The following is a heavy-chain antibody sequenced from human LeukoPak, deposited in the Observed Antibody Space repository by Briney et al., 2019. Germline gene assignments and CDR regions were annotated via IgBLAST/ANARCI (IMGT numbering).Heavy chain of an antibody. CDR3: ARTTEGYAGGPGYSYYYYMDV. CDR1: GGSITNYY. D-gene: IGHD5-12*01. Sequence: SETLSLTCTVSGGSITNYYWSWIRQPPGKGLEWIGYIHYSGSTHYNPSLKSRVTISVDTSKNQVSLKLRSVTAADTAVYYCARTTEGYAGGPGYSYYYYMDVWGKGTTVTISS. CDR2: IHYSGST. V-gene: IGHV4-59*01. J-gene: IGHJ6*03.